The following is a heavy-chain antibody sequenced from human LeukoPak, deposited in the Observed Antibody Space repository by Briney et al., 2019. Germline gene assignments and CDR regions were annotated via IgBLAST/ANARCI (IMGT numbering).Heavy chain of an antibody. CDR1: GGSISTSNYY. J-gene: IGHJ5*02. Sequence: SETLSLTCTVSGGSISTSNYYWGWIRQPPGKGLEWIGNIFYSGSTYYSPSLRSRVTISLDTSRNQFSLKLSSVTAADTAVYYCARTSAGSNWFDPWGQGTLVTVSS. V-gene: IGHV4-39*07. CDR2: IFYSGST. CDR3: ARTSAGSNWFDP.